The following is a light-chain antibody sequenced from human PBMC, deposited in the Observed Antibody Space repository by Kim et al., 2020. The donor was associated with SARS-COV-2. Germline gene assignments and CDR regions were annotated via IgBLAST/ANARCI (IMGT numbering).Light chain of an antibody. J-gene: IGLJ3*02. CDR2: REN. V-gene: IGLV3-9*01. CDR3: EVWDSSTWV. Sequence: VAKGKTARMTCGGNNSVTKKVHWDQQKPGQAPVLVMYRENNRHSGIPERFSGSNSGNTATLTISRAQAGDEADYYCEVWDSSTWVFGGGTQLTVL. CDR1: NSVTKK.